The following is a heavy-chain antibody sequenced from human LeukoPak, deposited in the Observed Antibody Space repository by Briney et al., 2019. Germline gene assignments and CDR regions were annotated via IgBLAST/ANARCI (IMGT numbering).Heavy chain of an antibody. CDR1: GFTFSNYA. CDR3: AKDLTAASGEVFQFDY. CDR2: IAGGIGTT. V-gene: IGHV3-23*01. J-gene: IGHJ4*02. Sequence: GSLILSCAASGFTFSNYAMNWVRQAPGKGLEWVSAIAGGIGTTFYADSVKGRFTISRDNSKNKLYLQLRSLRAEDTAVYYCAKDLTAASGEVFQFDYWGQGTRVTVS. D-gene: IGHD6-13*01.